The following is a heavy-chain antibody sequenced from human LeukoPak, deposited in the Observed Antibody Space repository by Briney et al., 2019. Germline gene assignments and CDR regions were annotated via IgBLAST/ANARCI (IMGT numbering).Heavy chain of an antibody. D-gene: IGHD3-22*01. V-gene: IGHV3-23*01. J-gene: IGHJ4*02. CDR2: ISGSGGST. CDR3: AKRPARYYDSSGPLDY. Sequence: PGGSLRLSCAASGFTFSSYAMSWVRQAPGKGLEWVSAISGSGGSTYYAHSVKGRFTISRDNSKNTLYLQMNSLRAEDTAVYYCAKRPARYYDSSGPLDYWGQGTLVTVSS. CDR1: GFTFSSYA.